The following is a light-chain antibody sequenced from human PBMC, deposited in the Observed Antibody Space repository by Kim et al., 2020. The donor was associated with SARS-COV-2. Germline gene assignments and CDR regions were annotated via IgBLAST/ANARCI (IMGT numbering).Light chain of an antibody. V-gene: IGLV6-57*02. CDR2: EDN. J-gene: IGLJ2*01. CDR3: QSYDGSDSYVV. Sequence: VLIPWSGRGGRIASNFVQWYQQRPGSAPTTVIYEDNQTPSGVPDRFSGAIDRSSNSAALTISGLKTEDEADYYCQSYDGSDSYVVFGGGTQLTVL. CDR1: GGRIASNF.